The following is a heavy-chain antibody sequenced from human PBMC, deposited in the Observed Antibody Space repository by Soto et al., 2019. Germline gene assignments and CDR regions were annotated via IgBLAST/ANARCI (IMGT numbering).Heavy chain of an antibody. D-gene: IGHD3-10*01. V-gene: IGHV3-11*06. J-gene: IGHJ6*02. CDR2: ISSSSSYT. Sequence: GGSLRLSCAASGFTFSDYYMSWIRQAPGKGLEWVSYISSSSSYTNYADSVKGRFTISRDNAKNSLYLQMNSLRAEDTAVYYCARVSGYYYGMDVWGQGTTVTVSS. CDR3: ARVSGYYYGMDV. CDR1: GFTFSDYY.